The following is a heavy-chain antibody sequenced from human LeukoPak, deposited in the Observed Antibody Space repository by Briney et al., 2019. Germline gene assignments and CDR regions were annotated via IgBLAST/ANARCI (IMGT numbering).Heavy chain of an antibody. J-gene: IGHJ5*02. D-gene: IGHD1-1*01. Sequence: PSETLSLTCTVSGGSISNYYWNWIRQPPGKGLEWVGYIYYTGNTNYNPSLKSRVTISVDTSKNQFSLKLSSVTAADTAVYYCARDRLQLQSWGQGTLVTVSS. CDR2: IYYTGNT. CDR3: ARDRLQLQS. CDR1: GGSISNYY. V-gene: IGHV4-59*01.